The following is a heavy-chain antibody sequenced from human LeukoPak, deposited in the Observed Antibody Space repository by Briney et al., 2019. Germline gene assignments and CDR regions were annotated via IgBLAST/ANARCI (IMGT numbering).Heavy chain of an antibody. Sequence: GGSLRLSCSASGFIFSNYGMYWVRQAPGKGLEFVSAISSDGDNTFYADSVKGRFTISRDNAKNSLYLQMNSLRAEDTAVYYCARDLVITFGGVARNTDYWGQGTLVTVSS. CDR2: ISSDGDNT. J-gene: IGHJ4*02. CDR3: ARDLVITFGGVARNTDY. CDR1: GFIFSNYG. D-gene: IGHD3-16*01. V-gene: IGHV3-64*04.